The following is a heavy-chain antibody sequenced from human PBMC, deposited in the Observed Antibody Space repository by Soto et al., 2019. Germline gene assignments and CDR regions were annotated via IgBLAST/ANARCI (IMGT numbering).Heavy chain of an antibody. CDR2: IKQDGSEE. D-gene: IGHD6-13*01. Sequence: EVQLVESGGGLVQPGGSLRLSCVDSGFTFSSYWMSWVRQAPVKGLEWVGNIKQDGSEENYVDSVKGRFTISRDNAKNSMYLQMNSLRVEDTAVYYCARIAASGRGWDVWGQGTTVVVCS. CDR3: ARIAASGRGWDV. J-gene: IGHJ6*02. CDR1: GFTFSSYW. V-gene: IGHV3-7*01.